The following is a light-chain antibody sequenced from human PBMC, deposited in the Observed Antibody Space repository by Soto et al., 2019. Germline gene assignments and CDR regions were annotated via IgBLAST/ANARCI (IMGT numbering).Light chain of an antibody. CDR1: QSLLHITGETF. CDR2: EVS. J-gene: IGKJ5*01. CDR3: MQSTQLPPT. Sequence: DVVMTQTTISLSVAPGQPASISCKSSQSLLHITGETFLFWYLQKPGQSPQLLIYEVSTRVSGVPDRFSGSGSGTDFTLEISRVETDDVGIYYCMQSTQLPPTFGQGTRLENK. V-gene: IGKV2D-29*02.